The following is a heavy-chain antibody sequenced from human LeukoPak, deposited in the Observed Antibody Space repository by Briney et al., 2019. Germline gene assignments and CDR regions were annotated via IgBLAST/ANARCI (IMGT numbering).Heavy chain of an antibody. CDR1: GITFSRFA. J-gene: IGHJ4*02. V-gene: IGHV3-23*01. Sequence: GGSLRLSCAASGITFSRFAMSWVRQTPGKGLEWVSAISGGGDITYYADSVKGRFTISRDNSKDTLFLQMHSLRPGDTAVYYCVREDTPATANYWGQGTLVTISS. D-gene: IGHD2-21*02. CDR2: ISGGGDIT. CDR3: VREDTPATANY.